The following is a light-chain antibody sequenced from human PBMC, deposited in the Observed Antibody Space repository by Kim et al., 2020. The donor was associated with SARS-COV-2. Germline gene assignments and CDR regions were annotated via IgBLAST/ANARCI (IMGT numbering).Light chain of an antibody. V-gene: IGLV2-14*03. CDR3: SSYTSSAAWV. CDR1: SSDVGRYNY. CDR2: DVS. J-gene: IGLJ3*02. Sequence: QSITISCTGNSSDVGRYNYVSWYQQHPGKAPNLMIYDVSQRPSGISNRFSGSKSGNTASLPISGLQAEDEADYYCSSYTSSAAWVFGGGTQLTVL.